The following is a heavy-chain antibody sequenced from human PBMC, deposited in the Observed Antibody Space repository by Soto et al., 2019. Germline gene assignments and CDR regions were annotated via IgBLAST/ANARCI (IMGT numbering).Heavy chain of an antibody. CDR2: ISAYNGNT. CDR1: GYTFTNYG. V-gene: IGHV1-18*01. D-gene: IGHD5-18*01. CDR3: ASFRFGARGYRHGYAY. J-gene: IGHJ4*02. Sequence: ASVKVSRKASGYTFTNYGISWVRQAPGQGLEWMGWISAYNGNTNYAQKLQGRVTMTTDTSTSTAYMELRSLRSDDTAVYYCASFRFGARGYRHGYAYSAQRTLDPVSS.